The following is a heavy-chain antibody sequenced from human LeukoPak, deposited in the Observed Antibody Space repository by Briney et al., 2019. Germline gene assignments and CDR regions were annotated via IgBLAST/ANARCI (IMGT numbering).Heavy chain of an antibody. J-gene: IGHJ4*01. CDR3: ARDRAYYAYVWGSYPRDY. CDR1: GFTFSDYY. CDR2: ISSSSSYT. Sequence: GGSLRLSCAASGFTFSDYYMSWIGQAPGKGLEWVSYISSSSSYTNYADSVKGRFTISRDNAKNSLYLQMNSLRAEDTAVYYCARDRAYYAYVWGSYPRDYWGPGTLVTASS. V-gene: IGHV3-11*06. D-gene: IGHD3-16*02.